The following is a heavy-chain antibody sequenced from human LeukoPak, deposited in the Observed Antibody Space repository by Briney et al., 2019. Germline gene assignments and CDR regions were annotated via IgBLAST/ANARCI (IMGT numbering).Heavy chain of an antibody. V-gene: IGHV4-34*01. J-gene: IGHJ6*03. CDR2: INQSGST. Sequence: SETLSLTCAVYGESFSGYDWSWIRQSPGMGLEWIGEINQSGSTNYNPSLKSRVTISLDTSKNQFSLKLSSVTAADTAVYYCARLVYYYGSGTYYRHYYYYYMDVWGKGTTVTISS. CDR1: GESFSGYD. D-gene: IGHD3-10*01. CDR3: ARLVYYYGSGTYYRHYYYYYMDV.